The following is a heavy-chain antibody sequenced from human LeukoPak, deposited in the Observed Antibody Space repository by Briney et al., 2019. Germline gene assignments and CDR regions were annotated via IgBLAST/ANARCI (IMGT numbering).Heavy chain of an antibody. CDR2: INHSGST. D-gene: IGHD1-26*01. J-gene: IGHJ5*02. V-gene: IGHV4-34*01. Sequence: PSETLSLTCAVYGGSFSGYYWSWIRQPPGKGLEWIGEINHSGSTNYNPSLKSRVTISVDTSKNQFSLKLSSVTAADTAVYYCARYMGIVGATIGNWFDPWGQGTLVTVSS. CDR3: ARYMGIVGATIGNWFDP. CDR1: GGSFSGYY.